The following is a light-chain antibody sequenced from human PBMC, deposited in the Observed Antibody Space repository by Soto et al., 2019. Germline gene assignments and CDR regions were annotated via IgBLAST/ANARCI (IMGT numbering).Light chain of an antibody. CDR2: GRS. V-gene: IGKV3-20*01. J-gene: IGKJ2*01. CDR1: QSVTGDK. CDR3: QQYGNSPFT. Sequence: EIVLTQSPGPLSLSPGISAALSCRASQSVTGDKVAWYQQRPGQAPRLLIYGRSTRATDIPARFRGSGSGTDYTLTINRLEPEDFALYYCQQYGNSPFTFGQGTKLEI.